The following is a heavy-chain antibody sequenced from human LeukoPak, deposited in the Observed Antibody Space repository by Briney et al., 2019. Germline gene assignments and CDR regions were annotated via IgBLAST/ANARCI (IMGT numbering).Heavy chain of an antibody. J-gene: IGHJ3*02. CDR2: SNHSGST. V-gene: IGHV4-34*01. D-gene: IGHD4-17*01. Sequence: SETLSLTCGVYGGSFSGYYWSWIRQPPGKGLEWIGESNHSGSTDYNPSLKSRVTISVDTSKNQLSLKLSSVTAADTAVYYCARETTVTTGAFDIWGQGTMVTVSS. CDR3: ARETTVTTGAFDI. CDR1: GGSFSGYY.